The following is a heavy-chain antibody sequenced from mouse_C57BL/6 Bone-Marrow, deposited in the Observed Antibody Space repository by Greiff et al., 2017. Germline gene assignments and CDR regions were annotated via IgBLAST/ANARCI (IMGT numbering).Heavy chain of an antibody. CDR3: ARKITSFDD. D-gene: IGHD1-1*01. J-gene: IGHJ2*03. CDR1: GFTFSSYG. CDR2: ISSGGSYT. Sequence: EVQGVQSGADLVKPGASLKLSCAASGFTFSSYGMSWVRQTPDQRLEWVVTISSGGSYTYYPDSVKGRFTISRDNAKNTPYLQLSSLKSEDAAMYYCARKITSFDDWGRGTGLTVTA. V-gene: IGHV5-6*01.